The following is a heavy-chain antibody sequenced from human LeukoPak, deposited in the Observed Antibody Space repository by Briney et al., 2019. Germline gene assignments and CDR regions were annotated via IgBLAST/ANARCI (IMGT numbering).Heavy chain of an antibody. CDR3: ASTPRGYCSGGSCYSGCCYFGY. V-gene: IGHV3-66*01. CDR1: GFTVSSNY. D-gene: IGHD2-15*01. CDR2: IYSGGST. J-gene: IGHJ4*02. Sequence: GGSLRLSCAAPGFTVSSNYMSWVRQAPGKGLEWVSVIYSGGSTYYADSVKGRFTISRDNSKNTLYLQMNSLRAEDTAVYYCASTPRGYCSGGSCYSGCCYFGYWGQGTLVTVSS.